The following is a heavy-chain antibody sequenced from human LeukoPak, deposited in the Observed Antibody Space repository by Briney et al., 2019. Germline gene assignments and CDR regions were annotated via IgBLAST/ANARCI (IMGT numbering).Heavy chain of an antibody. V-gene: IGHV4-34*01. CDR2: INHSGST. D-gene: IGHD6-13*01. J-gene: IGHJ1*01. CDR1: GGSFSGYY. CDR3: ARGPSGAAADFRPPPSQH. Sequence: PSETLSLTCAVYGGSFSGYYWSWIRQPPGKGLEWIGEINHSGSTNYNPSLKSRVTISVDTSKNQFSLKLSSVTAADTAVYYCARGPSGAAADFRPPPSQHWGQGTLVTVSS.